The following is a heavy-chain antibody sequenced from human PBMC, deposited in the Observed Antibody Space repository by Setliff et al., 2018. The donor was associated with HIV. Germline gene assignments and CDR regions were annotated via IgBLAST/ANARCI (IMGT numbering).Heavy chain of an antibody. CDR1: GYTFTSYP. Sequence: ASVKVSCKASGYTFTSYPMHWVRQAPGQGLEWMGVINTSGDSTAYAQKFQGRVTMSRDTSTSTVYMELSRLRSDDTAVYYCARGGYHGFGSYGDYWGQGTLVTVSS. J-gene: IGHJ4*02. CDR3: ARGGYHGFGSYGDY. V-gene: IGHV1-46*01. D-gene: IGHD3-10*01. CDR2: INTSGDST.